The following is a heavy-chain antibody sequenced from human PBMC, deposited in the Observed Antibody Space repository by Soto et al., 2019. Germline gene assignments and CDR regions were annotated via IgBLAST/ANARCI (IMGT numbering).Heavy chain of an antibody. CDR3: AKDMKWGGMTTIHYFDS. CDR1: GFTADDYA. V-gene: IGHV3-9*02. D-gene: IGHD4-17*01. J-gene: IGHJ4*02. Sequence: EVQLVESGGGLVQPGRSLRLSCVASGFTADDYAMHWVRQAPGKGLEWVSGISSNSDTIDYADSVKGRFTISSDNAKNPXFLQMNSLRPEDTALYYCAKDMKWGGMTTIHYFDSWGQGTLVTVSS. CDR2: ISSNSDTI.